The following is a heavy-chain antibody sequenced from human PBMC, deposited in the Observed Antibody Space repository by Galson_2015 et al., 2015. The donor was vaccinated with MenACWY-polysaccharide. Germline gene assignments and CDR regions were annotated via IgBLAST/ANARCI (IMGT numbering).Heavy chain of an antibody. Sequence: SLRLSCAASGFSMTSYAVNWVRQAPGKGLEWVGVISGSGIDIRYADSVQGRFTISRDTSESTLNLQMDSVRAEDTAKYYCAKASQWGAAAVGTFDHWGQGTLVTVSS. V-gene: IGHV3-23*01. CDR3: AKASQWGAAAVGTFDH. J-gene: IGHJ4*02. CDR1: GFSMTSYA. D-gene: IGHD6-13*01. CDR2: ISGSGIDI.